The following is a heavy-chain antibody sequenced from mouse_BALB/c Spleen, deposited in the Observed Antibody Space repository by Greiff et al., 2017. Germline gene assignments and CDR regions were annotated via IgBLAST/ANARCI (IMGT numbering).Heavy chain of an antibody. CDR3: ARNYGHFDY. CDR1: GYTFTSYY. V-gene: IGHV1S56*01. Sequence: QVQLQQSGPELVKPGASVRISCKASGYTFTSYYIHWVKQRPGQGLEWIGWIYPGNVNTKYNEKFKGKATLTADKSSSTAYMQLSSLTSEDSAVYFCARNYGHFDYWGQGTTLTVSS. CDR2: IYPGNVNT. D-gene: IGHD1-2*01. J-gene: IGHJ2*01.